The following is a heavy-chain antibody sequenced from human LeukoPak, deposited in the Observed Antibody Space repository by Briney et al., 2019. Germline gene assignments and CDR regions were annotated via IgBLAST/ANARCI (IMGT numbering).Heavy chain of an antibody. V-gene: IGHV1-18*01. Sequence: ASVKVSCEASGYTFASYGISWVRQAPGQGLEWMGWISAYNGNTNYAQKLQGRVTMTTDTSTNTAYMELRSLKSDDTAVYYCARPLATTGLYYFDYWGQGTLVTVSS. CDR2: ISAYNGNT. J-gene: IGHJ4*02. CDR3: ARPLATTGLYYFDY. D-gene: IGHD1-1*01. CDR1: GYTFASYG.